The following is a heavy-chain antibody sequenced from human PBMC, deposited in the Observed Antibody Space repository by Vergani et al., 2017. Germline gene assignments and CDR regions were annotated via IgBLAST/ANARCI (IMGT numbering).Heavy chain of an antibody. J-gene: IGHJ4*02. CDR2: IKQDGSEK. V-gene: IGHV3-7*01. CDR1: GFTFSSYW. CDR3: ARDTRREPKGFDY. Sequence: EVQLVESGGGLVQPGGSLRLSCAASGFTFSSYWMSWVRQAPGKGLEWVANIKQDGSEKYYVDSVKGRFTISRDNAKNSLYLQMNSLRAEDTAVYYCARDTRREPKGFDYWGQGTLVTVSS. D-gene: IGHD1-26*01.